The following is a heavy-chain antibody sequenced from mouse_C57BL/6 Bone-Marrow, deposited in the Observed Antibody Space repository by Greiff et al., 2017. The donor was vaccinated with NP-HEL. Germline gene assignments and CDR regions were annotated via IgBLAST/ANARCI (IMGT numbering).Heavy chain of an antibody. J-gene: IGHJ2*01. V-gene: IGHV14-4*01. CDR1: GFNIKDDY. D-gene: IGHD2-2*01. Sequence: EVQVVESGAELVRPGASVKLSCTASGFNIKDDYMHWVKQRPEQGLEWIGWIDPENGDTEYASKFQGKATITADTSSNTAYLQLSSLTSEDTAVYYCTPYGYDGYWGQGTTLTVSS. CDR2: IDPENGDT. CDR3: TPYGYDGY.